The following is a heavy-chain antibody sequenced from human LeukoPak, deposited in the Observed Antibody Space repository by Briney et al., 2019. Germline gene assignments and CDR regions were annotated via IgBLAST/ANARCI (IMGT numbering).Heavy chain of an antibody. D-gene: IGHD3-10*01. CDR1: GGSISTYY. V-gene: IGHV4-59*12. J-gene: IGHJ3*02. CDR2: IYHSGST. CDR3: ARDTTYYYGSGSYGAFDI. Sequence: SETLSLTCTLSGGSISTYYWSWIRQPPGKGLEWIGYIYHSGSTNYNPSLKSRVTISVDTSKNQFSLKLSSVTAADTAVYYCARDTTYYYGSGSYGAFDIWGQGTMVTVSS.